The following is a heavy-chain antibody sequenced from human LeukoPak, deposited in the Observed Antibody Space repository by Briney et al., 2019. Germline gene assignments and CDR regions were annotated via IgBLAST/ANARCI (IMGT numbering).Heavy chain of an antibody. J-gene: IGHJ4*02. CDR2: INPNSGGT. D-gene: IGHD3-10*01. CDR3: ASRYGSGSPNFDY. V-gene: IGHV1-2*02. CDR1: GYTFTGYY. Sequence: ASVKVSCKASGYTFTGYYMHWVRQAPGQGLEWMGWINPNSGGTNYAQKFQGRVTMTRDTSISTAYMELSGLRSDDTAVYYCASRYGSGSPNFDYWGQGTLVTVSS.